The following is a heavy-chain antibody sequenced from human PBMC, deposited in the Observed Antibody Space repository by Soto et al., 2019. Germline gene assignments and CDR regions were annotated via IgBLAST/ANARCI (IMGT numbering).Heavy chain of an antibody. J-gene: IGHJ4*02. D-gene: IGHD3-3*01. CDR3: AKRGDDFRTVFYYYFDC. Sequence: GGSLRLSCAASGFTFSNYAMSWVRQAPGKGLEWVSAVGGRGLSTYYADSVKGRFTISRDNSKNMVYLQMNRLRVEDTAVYYCAKRGDDFRTVFYYYFDCWGLGTVVTVSS. CDR1: GFTFSNYA. CDR2: VGGRGLST. V-gene: IGHV3-23*01.